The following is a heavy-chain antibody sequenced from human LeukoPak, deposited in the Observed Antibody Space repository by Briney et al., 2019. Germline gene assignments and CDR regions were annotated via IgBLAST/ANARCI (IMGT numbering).Heavy chain of an antibody. Sequence: GRSLRLSCAASGFTFSSYAMHWVRQAPGKGLEWVAVISYDGSNKYYADSVKGRFTISRDNSKNTLYLQMNSPRAEDTAVYYCARDAIGGEYCSSTSCYTNFDYWGQGTLVTVSS. CDR1: GFTFSSYA. J-gene: IGHJ4*02. D-gene: IGHD2-2*02. CDR2: ISYDGSNK. CDR3: ARDAIGGEYCSSTSCYTNFDY. V-gene: IGHV3-30-3*01.